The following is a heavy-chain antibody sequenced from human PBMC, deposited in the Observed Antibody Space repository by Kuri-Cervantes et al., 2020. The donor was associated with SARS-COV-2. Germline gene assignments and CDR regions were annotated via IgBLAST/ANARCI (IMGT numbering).Heavy chain of an antibody. V-gene: IGHV4-39*07. CDR2: IYYTGST. CDR1: GGSISTTNYY. D-gene: IGHD5-18*01. J-gene: IGHJ6*03. Sequence: SETLSLTCAVSGGSISTTNYYWAWIRQPPGKGPEWIASIYYTGSTSYKPSLKTRATISLDTSKNQFSLKLSSVTAADTAVYYCAGRGHSYGYEGYYYYMDVWGKGTTVTVSS. CDR3: AGRGHSYGYEGYYYYMDV.